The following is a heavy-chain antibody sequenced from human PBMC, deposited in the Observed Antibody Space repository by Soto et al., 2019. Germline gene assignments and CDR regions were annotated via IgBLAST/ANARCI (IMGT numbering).Heavy chain of an antibody. CDR2: IVVGSGNT. V-gene: IGHV1-58*02. CDR1: GFTFISSA. J-gene: IGHJ4*02. D-gene: IGHD5-12*01. Sequence: QMPLVQSGPEVKKPGTSVKVSCKASGFTFISSAMQWVRQARGQRLEWIGWIVVGSGNTNYAQKFQERVTITRDMSTSTAYMELSSLRSEDTAVYYCAAVGGSGYDLSYDYWGQGTLVTVSS. CDR3: AAVGGSGYDLSYDY.